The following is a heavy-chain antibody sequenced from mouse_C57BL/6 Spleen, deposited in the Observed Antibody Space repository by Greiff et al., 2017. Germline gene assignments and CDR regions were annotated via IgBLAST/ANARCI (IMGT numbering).Heavy chain of an antibody. CDR2: INPNYGTT. Sequence: EVQVVESGPELVKPGASVKISCKASGYSFTDYNMNWVKQSNGKSLEWIGVINPNYGTTSYNQKFKGKATLTVDQSSSTAYMQLNSLTSEDSAVYYCAPNYYGSSYFYWYFDVWGTGTTVTVSS. D-gene: IGHD1-1*01. V-gene: IGHV1-39*01. J-gene: IGHJ1*03. CDR3: APNYYGSSYFYWYFDV. CDR1: GYSFTDYN.